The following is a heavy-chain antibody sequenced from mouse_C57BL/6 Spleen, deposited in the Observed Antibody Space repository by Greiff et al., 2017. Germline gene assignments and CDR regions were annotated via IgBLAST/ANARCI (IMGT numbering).Heavy chain of an antibody. CDR3: ADYYGSRESD. J-gene: IGHJ2*01. V-gene: IGHV1-64*01. CDR1: GYTFTSSW. CDR2: IHPNSGST. D-gene: IGHD1-1*01. Sequence: QVQLQQPGAELVKPGASVKLSCKASGYTFTSSWMHWVKQRPGQGLEWIGMIHPNSGSTNYNEKFKSKATLTVDKSSSTAYMQLSSLTSEDSAVYYCADYYGSRESDWGQGTTLTVSA.